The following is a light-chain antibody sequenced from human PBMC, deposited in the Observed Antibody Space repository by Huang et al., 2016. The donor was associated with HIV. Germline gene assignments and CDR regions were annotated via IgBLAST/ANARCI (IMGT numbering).Light chain of an antibody. CDR3: QQYDNVPYT. CDR2: DAS. V-gene: IGKV1-33*01. J-gene: IGKJ2*01. Sequence: DIQMTQSPSSLSASVGDRVTITCQASHDISNYLNWYQQKPGKAPKLLIYDASNLETGGPSRFSGTGSGTDFTLTISSLQPEDVATYYCQQYDNVPYTFGQGTKLEIK. CDR1: HDISNY.